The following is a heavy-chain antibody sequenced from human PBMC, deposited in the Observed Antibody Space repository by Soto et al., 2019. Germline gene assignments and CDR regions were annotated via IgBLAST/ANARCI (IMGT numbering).Heavy chain of an antibody. CDR3: ARGGVDYYDSSGYYGAYDAFDI. V-gene: IGHV4-59*07. D-gene: IGHD3-22*01. J-gene: IGHJ3*02. CDR1: GGSISSYY. Sequence: PSGSLSLTWTVAGGSISSYYWSWIQQPPGKGLEWIGYIYYSGSTNYNPSLKSRVTISVDTSKNQFSLKLSSVTAADTAVYYCARGGVDYYDSSGYYGAYDAFDIWGQGT. CDR2: IYYSGST.